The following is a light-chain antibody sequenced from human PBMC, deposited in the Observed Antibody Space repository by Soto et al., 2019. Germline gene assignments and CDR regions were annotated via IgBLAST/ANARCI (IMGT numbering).Light chain of an antibody. Sequence: EIVLTQSPGTLSLSPGERVTLSYRASQSVAKNYLAWYQQKPGQAPRLLIHTAASWATGIPDRFSGSGSGRDFTLTITRLEPEDFAVYYCQQFATSPLTFGQGTKVEIK. CDR1: QSVAKNY. CDR2: TAA. J-gene: IGKJ2*01. CDR3: QQFATSPLT. V-gene: IGKV3-20*01.